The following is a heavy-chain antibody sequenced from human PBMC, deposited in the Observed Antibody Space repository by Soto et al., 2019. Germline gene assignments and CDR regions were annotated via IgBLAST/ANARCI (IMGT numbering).Heavy chain of an antibody. CDR3: ARDISEYSSSSFIYYYYGMDV. CDR2: ISSSSSYI. CDR1: GFTFSSYS. D-gene: IGHD6-6*01. Sequence: PGGSLRLSCAASGFTFSSYSMNWVRQAPGKGLEWVSSISSSSSYIYYADSVKGRFTISRDNAKNSLYLQMNSLRAEDTAVYYCARDISEYSSSSFIYYYYGMDVWGQGTTVTVSS. V-gene: IGHV3-21*01. J-gene: IGHJ6*02.